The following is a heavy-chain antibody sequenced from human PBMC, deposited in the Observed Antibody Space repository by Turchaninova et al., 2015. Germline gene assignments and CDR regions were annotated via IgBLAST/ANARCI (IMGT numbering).Heavy chain of an antibody. CDR1: GITVSTYS. CDR3: AGALGIGNYYFDP. J-gene: IGHJ4*02. Sequence: VQLVESGGVLGKPGGSRRLPCSASGITVSTYSMNGVRQAPGNGLDWVSSISSSSTYRYYADSVEGRFTISRDNAKNSLYLQMSSLRAEDTAVYFCAGALGIGNYYFDPWGQGTLVTVSS. CDR2: ISSSSTYR. D-gene: IGHD7-27*01. V-gene: IGHV3-21*01.